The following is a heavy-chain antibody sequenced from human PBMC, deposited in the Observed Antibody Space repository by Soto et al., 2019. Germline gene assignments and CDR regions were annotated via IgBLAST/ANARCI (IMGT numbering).Heavy chain of an antibody. Sequence: SETLSLTCTVSGGSISSSSYYWGWIRQPPGKGLEWIGSIYYSGSTYYNPSLKSRVTISVDTSKNQFSLKLSSVTAADTAVYYCARQVAYYFDYWGQGTLVTVSS. J-gene: IGHJ4*02. CDR2: IYYSGST. CDR3: ARQVAYYFDY. V-gene: IGHV4-39*01. CDR1: GGSISSSSYY. D-gene: IGHD2-15*01.